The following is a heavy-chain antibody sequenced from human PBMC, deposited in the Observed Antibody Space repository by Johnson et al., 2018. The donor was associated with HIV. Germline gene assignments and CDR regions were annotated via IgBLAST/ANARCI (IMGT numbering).Heavy chain of an antibody. V-gene: IGHV3-11*04. J-gene: IGHJ3*02. Sequence: QVQLVESGGGLVKTGGSLRLSCAASGFTFSYAWMSWVRQAPGKGLEWVSAISGSGGSIYYADPVKGRSTLPRDNAKNSLYLQMNSLRPEETAVYYCAKHNGLDSSWPFDAFDIWGQGTRVTVSS. D-gene: IGHD6-13*01. CDR2: ISGSGGSI. CDR1: GFTFSYAW. CDR3: AKHNGLDSSWPFDAFDI.